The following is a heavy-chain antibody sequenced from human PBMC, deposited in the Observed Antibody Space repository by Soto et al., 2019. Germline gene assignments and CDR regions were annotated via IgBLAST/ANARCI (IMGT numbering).Heavy chain of an antibody. CDR2: IYYSGST. V-gene: IGHV4-59*08. Sequence: SETLSLTCTVSGGSISSYYWSWIRQPPGKGLEWIGYIYYSGSTNYNPSLKSRVTISVDTSKNQFSLKLSSVTAADTAVYYCARLQWDYYDSSGYYHGGAFDIWGQGTMVTVSS. D-gene: IGHD3-22*01. J-gene: IGHJ3*02. CDR1: GGSISSYY. CDR3: ARLQWDYYDSSGYYHGGAFDI.